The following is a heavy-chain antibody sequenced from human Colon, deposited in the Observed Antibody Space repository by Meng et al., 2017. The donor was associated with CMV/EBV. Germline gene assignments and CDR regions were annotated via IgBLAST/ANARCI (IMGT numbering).Heavy chain of an antibody. CDR2: IYYSGST. V-gene: IGHV4-39*07. D-gene: IGHD3-3*01. J-gene: IGHJ5*02. CDR1: GGSISSRSYY. CDR3: ARATLTIFGVVIPPHWFDP. Sequence: QGSGPGFVKPSETLSLTCTVSGGSISSRSYYWGWIRQPPGKGLEWIGSIYYSGSTYYNPSLKSRVTISVDTSKNQFSLKLSSVTAADTAVYYCARATLTIFGVVIPPHWFDPWGQGTLVTVSS.